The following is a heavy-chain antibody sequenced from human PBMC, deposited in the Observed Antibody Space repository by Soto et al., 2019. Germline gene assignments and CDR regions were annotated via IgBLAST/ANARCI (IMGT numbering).Heavy chain of an antibody. CDR3: AKPKGADISFDS. Sequence: QVQLVESGGGVVQPGRSLRLSCAASGFTFSSDGMHWVRQAPGKGLEWVAVISFDGSDEYYADSAKGRFTISRDNSKNTVFLQMNSLRPDDTALYYCAKPKGADISFDSCGLGTLVTVSS. CDR2: ISFDGSDE. CDR1: GFTFSSDG. D-gene: IGHD3-9*01. V-gene: IGHV3-30*18. J-gene: IGHJ4*02.